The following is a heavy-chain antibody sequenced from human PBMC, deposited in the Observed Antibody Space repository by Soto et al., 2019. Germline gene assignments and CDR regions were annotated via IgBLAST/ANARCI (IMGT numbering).Heavy chain of an antibody. CDR2: IIPIFGTA. D-gene: IGHD2-15*01. CDR1: GGTFSSCA. V-gene: IGHV1-69*06. J-gene: IGHJ5*02. CDR3: ARETPSYCSGGSCRENWFDP. Sequence: GASVKVSCKASGGTFSSCAISWVRQAPGQGLEWMGGIIPIFGTANYAQKFQGRVTITADKSTSTAYMELSSLRSEDTAVYYCARETPSYCSGGSCRENWFDPWGQGTLVTVSS.